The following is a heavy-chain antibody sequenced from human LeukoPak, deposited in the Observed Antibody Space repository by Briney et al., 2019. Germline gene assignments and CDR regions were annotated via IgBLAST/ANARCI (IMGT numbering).Heavy chain of an antibody. J-gene: IGHJ4*02. D-gene: IGHD3-10*01. V-gene: IGHV3-21*01. CDR1: GFTFSSYS. Sequence: GGSLRLSCAASGFTFSSYSMNWVRQAPGKGLEWVSSISSSSSYIYYADSVKGRFTISRDNAKNSLYLQMNSLRAEDTAVYYCARDLGITMVRGVTLLFDYWGQGTLVTVSS. CDR2: ISSSSSYI. CDR3: ARDLGITMVRGVTLLFDY.